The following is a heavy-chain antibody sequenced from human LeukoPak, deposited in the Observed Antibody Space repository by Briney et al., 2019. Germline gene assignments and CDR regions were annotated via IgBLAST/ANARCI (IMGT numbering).Heavy chain of an antibody. Sequence: SGTLSLTCAVSGGSISSSNWWSWVRPPPGKGLEWIGEIYHSGSTNYNPSLKSRVTISVDKSKNKFSLKLSSVTAADTAVYYCARVGDYYDSSGYLTPGGQGTLVTVSS. CDR2: IYHSGST. D-gene: IGHD3-22*01. CDR3: ARVGDYYDSSGYLTP. J-gene: IGHJ4*02. CDR1: GGSISSSNW. V-gene: IGHV4-4*02.